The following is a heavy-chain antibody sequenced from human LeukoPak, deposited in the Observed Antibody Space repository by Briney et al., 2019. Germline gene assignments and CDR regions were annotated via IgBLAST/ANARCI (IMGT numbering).Heavy chain of an antibody. V-gene: IGHV4-34*01. CDR1: GGSFSGYY. CDR2: INHSGST. Sequence: PSETLSLTCAVYGGSFSGYYWSWIRQPPGKGLEWIGEINHSGSTNYNPSLKSRVTISVDTSKNQFSLKLSSVTAADTAVYYCATLTYAGSWGQGTLVTVSS. CDR3: ATLTYAGS. D-gene: IGHD2-2*01. J-gene: IGHJ5*02.